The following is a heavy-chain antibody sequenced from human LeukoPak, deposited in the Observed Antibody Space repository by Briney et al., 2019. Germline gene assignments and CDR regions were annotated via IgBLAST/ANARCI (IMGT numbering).Heavy chain of an antibody. CDR2: ISGRSSTI. CDR3: ARDRLTSGSYFFDC. Sequence: GGSLRLSCAASAFTFSDYSMNWVRQAPGKGLEWISYISGRSSTIYYADSVRGRFTISRDNAKNSMYLQMNSLRAEDTAVYYCARDRLTSGSYFFDCWGQGTLVTVSS. V-gene: IGHV3-48*01. D-gene: IGHD1-26*01. CDR1: AFTFSDYS. J-gene: IGHJ4*02.